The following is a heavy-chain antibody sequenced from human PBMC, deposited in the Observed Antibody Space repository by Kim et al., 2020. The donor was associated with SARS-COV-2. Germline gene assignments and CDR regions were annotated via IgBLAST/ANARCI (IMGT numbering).Heavy chain of an antibody. J-gene: IGHJ4*02. CDR2: NT. D-gene: IGHD6-19*01. Sequence: NTRSSQKFQPRVSITRATSATTAYLELSGLRSEDTAVYYCAREAVAGSFDYWGQGTLVTVSS. CDR3: AREAVAGSFDY. V-gene: IGHV1-3*01.